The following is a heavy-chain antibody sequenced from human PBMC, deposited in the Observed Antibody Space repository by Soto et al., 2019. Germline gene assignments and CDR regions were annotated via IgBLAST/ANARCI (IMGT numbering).Heavy chain of an antibody. CDR3: ANPGPVGSTQFDI. CDR2: ISGSGGST. CDR1: GFTFSSYA. D-gene: IGHD1-26*01. Sequence: EVQLLESGGGLVQPGGSLRLSCAASGFTFSSYAMSWVRQAPGKGLEWVSAISGSGGSTYYADSVKGRFTISRDNSKNTLYLQMNSLRAEATAVYYCANPGPVGSTQFDIWGQGTMVTVSS. V-gene: IGHV3-23*01. J-gene: IGHJ3*02.